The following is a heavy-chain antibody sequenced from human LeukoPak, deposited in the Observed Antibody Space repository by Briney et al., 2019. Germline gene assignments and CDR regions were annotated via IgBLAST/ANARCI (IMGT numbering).Heavy chain of an antibody. CDR2: IYYSGST. D-gene: IGHD3-22*01. V-gene: IGHV4-59*01. CDR3: ARDGPRSSGYPDT. J-gene: IGHJ5*02. CDR1: GGSLSSYH. Sequence: SETLSLTCTVSGGSLSSYHWSWLRPPPGKGLEWIGYIYYSGSTNYNPSLKSRVTISVDTSKNQFSLKLSSVTAADTAVYYCARDGPRSSGYPDTWGQGTLVTVSS.